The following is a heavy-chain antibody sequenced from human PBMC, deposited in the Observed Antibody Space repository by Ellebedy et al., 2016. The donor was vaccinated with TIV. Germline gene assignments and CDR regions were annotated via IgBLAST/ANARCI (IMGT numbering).Heavy chain of an antibody. Sequence: AASVKVSCKASGYTFTGYYMHWVRQAPGQGLEWMGWINPNSGGTNYAQKFQGRVTMTRDTSISTAYMELSRLRSDDTAVYYCARELPAPSRYYYAFDIWGQGTMVTVSS. CDR3: ARELPAPSRYYYAFDI. CDR1: GYTFTGYY. V-gene: IGHV1-2*02. CDR2: INPNSGGT. D-gene: IGHD3-10*01. J-gene: IGHJ3*02.